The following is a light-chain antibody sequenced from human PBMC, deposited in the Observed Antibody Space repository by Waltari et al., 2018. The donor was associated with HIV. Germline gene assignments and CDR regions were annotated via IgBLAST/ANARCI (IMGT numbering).Light chain of an antibody. J-gene: IGKJ2*01. V-gene: IGKV3-20*01. Sequence: EIVLTQSPDTLSLSPGERATLSCRASQSVGSNYLAWFQHRPAQPPRLLIYAASTRAAGIPDRCSGSGAGTRFTLTINKLGPEDFAMYYCQQYGGAPYTFDQGT. CDR3: QQYGGAPYT. CDR1: QSVGSNY. CDR2: AAS.